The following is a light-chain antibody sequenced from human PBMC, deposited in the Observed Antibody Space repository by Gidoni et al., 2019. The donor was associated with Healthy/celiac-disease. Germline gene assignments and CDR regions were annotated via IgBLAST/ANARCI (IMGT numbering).Light chain of an antibody. J-gene: IGKJ2*01. CDR3: MQAQHTPYT. Sequence: EIEMAQSPRSLPVTPGEPAAIACRSSQSLLHSNGYSYLDWYLQKPGQSTQLLIYLGSNRVSGVPDRFSGSGSGTDWTLISSRVEDEDVGVYYCMQAQHTPYTFGQGTKLEIK. CDR2: LGS. V-gene: IGKV2-28*01. CDR1: QSLLHSNGYSY.